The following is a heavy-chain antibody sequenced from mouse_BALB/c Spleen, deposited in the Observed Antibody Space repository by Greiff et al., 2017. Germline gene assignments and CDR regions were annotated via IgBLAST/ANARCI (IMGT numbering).Heavy chain of an antibody. CDR2: IWAGGST. J-gene: IGHJ4*01. Sequence: QVQPQQSGPGLVAPSQSLSITRSVSGFPFPCHGVHWVRQPPGKGLEWLGVIWAGGSTNYNSALMSRLSISKDNSKSQVFLKMNSLQTDDTAMYYCAREEGDGYYPMDYWGQGTSVTVSS. D-gene: IGHD2-3*01. CDR1: GFPFPCHG. CDR3: AREEGDGYYPMDY. V-gene: IGHV2-9*02.